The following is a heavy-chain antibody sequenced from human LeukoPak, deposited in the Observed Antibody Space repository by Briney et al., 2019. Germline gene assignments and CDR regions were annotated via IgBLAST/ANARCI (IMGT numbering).Heavy chain of an antibody. D-gene: IGHD3-10*01. J-gene: IGHJ4*02. CDR1: GGTFSSYA. Sequence: SVKVSCKASGGTFSSYAISWVRQAPGQGLEWMGGIIPIFGTANYAQKFQGRVTITADESTSTAYMELSSLRSEDTAVYYCARDLEGSGSFYRPSYDYWGQGTLVTVSS. CDR3: ARDLEGSGSFYRPSYDY. V-gene: IGHV1-69*13. CDR2: IIPIFGTA.